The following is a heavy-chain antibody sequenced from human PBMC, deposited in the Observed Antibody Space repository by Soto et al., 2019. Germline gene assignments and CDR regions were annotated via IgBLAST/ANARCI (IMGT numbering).Heavy chain of an antibody. CDR1: GYTFRDYD. Sequence: GASLKVSCKASGYTFRDYDINWVRQASGQGLEWMGWMNPNSGNTAYAQKFQGRVTMTGDTTTNTAYMELTSLTSADTAVYYCTRRARIGKQLWLPFDSWAQGTLVTV. J-gene: IGHJ4*02. D-gene: IGHD3-22*01. V-gene: IGHV1-8*01. CDR3: TRRARIGKQLWLPFDS. CDR2: MNPNSGNT.